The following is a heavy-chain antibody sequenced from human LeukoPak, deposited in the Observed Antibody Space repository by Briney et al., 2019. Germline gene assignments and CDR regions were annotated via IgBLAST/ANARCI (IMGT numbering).Heavy chain of an antibody. CDR3: AKGLYDYALDV. Sequence: GGSLRLSCAASGFTFSSYSMNWVRQAPGKGLDWVALIGARDGRTYYADPVKGRFTISRDNFKNTLYLQMNSLRAEDTAIYYCAKGLYDYALDVWGQGTAVTVSS. CDR1: GFTFSSYS. CDR2: IGARDGRT. J-gene: IGHJ6*02. V-gene: IGHV3-23*01.